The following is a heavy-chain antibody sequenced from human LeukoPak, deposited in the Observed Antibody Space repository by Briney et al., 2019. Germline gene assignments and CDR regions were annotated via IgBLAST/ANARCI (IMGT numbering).Heavy chain of an antibody. Sequence: GASVKVSCQASGYTFTSYGFSWVRQAPGQGLEWMGIINPSGGSTSYAQKFQGRVTMTRDTSTSTVYMELSSLRSEDAAVYYCARERDEYSSSWEYWGQGTLVTVSS. CDR3: ARERDEYSSSWEY. V-gene: IGHV1-46*01. CDR1: GYTFTSYG. CDR2: INPSGGST. D-gene: IGHD6-6*01. J-gene: IGHJ4*02.